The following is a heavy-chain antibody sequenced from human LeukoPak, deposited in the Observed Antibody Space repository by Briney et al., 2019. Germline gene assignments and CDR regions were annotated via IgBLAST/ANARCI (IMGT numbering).Heavy chain of an antibody. CDR2: ILYTGNT. V-gene: IGHV4-59*01. D-gene: IGHD2-15*01. CDR3: APAGGSYYSGWEFDS. Sequence: SETLSLTCTVSGDSISTYYWSWIRQSPEKGLEWIGYILYTGNTNYNPSLKSRVTISIDTSKKQFSLNLSSVTAADTAVYYCAPAGGSYYSGWEFDSWGQGTLVTVSS. CDR1: GDSISTYY. J-gene: IGHJ4*02.